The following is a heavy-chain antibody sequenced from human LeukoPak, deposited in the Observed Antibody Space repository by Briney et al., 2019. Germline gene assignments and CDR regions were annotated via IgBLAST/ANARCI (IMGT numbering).Heavy chain of an antibody. V-gene: IGHV3-30*02. CDR1: GFTFSNYG. D-gene: IGHD1-1*01. J-gene: IGHJ5*02. CDR3: AKDYGTRGTGGAYLDA. Sequence: PGGSLRLSCGASGFTFSNYGMHWVRQAPGKGPEWMTFIRYDERKKNYADSVKGRFTISRDNSKNTLYLQMNSLRPEDTAIYYCAKDYGTRGTGGAYLDAWGQGTLVTVSS. CDR2: IRYDERKK.